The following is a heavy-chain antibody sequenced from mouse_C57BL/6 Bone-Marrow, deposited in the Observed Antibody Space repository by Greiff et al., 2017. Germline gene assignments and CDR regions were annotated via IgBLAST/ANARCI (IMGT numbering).Heavy chain of an antibody. CDR3: ARDLICDY. CDR1: GFTFSDYY. CDR2: ISNGGGST. Sequence: EVKLMESGGGLVQPGGSLKLSCAASGFTFSDYYMYWVRQTPEKRLEWVAYISNGGGSTYYPDTVKGRCTISRDNATNTLYLQMSRLKSEDTAMYYCARDLICDYWGQGTSVTVSS. J-gene: IGHJ4*01. V-gene: IGHV5-12*01. D-gene: IGHD6-5*01.